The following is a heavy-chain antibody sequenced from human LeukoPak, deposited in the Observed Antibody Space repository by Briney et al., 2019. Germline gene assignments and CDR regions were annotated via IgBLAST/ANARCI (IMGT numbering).Heavy chain of an antibody. CDR1: GFTVCSNY. V-gene: IGHV3-53*01. D-gene: IGHD5-18*01. J-gene: IGHJ4*02. CDR2: IYSGIIT. CDR3: AKQWGNSYGYDY. Sequence: GGSLRLSCAASGFTVCSNYMSWVRQAPGKGLEWVSVIYSGIITSYADSVKGRFTISRDNSKNTLYLQMNSLRAEDTAVYYCAKQWGNSYGYDYWGQGTLVTVSS.